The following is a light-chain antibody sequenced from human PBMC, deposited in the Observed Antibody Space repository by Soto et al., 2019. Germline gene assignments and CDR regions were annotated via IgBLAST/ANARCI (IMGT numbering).Light chain of an antibody. CDR2: DAS. CDR3: QQFHSYPLT. J-gene: IGKJ4*01. Sequence: AIQLTQSPSSLSASVGDRVTITCRASQGISSALAWYQQKPGKPPRLLIYDASSLESGVPSRFSGSGSGTDFTLTISSLQPEDFATYYCQQFHSYPLTVGGGTRVEIK. CDR1: QGISSA. V-gene: IGKV1-13*02.